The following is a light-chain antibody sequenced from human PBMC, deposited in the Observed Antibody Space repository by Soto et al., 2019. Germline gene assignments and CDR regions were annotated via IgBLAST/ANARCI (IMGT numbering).Light chain of an antibody. CDR2: WAS. CDR3: QRYYSTPSWA. Sequence: DIVMTQSPDSLAVSLGERATINCKSSQSVLYRSNNKNYLAWYQQKPGQPPKLLIYWASTRESGVPDRFSGSGSGTDFTLTISSLQAEDVAVYYCQRYYSTPSWAFGQGTKVEIK. V-gene: IGKV4-1*01. CDR1: QSVLYRSNNKNY. J-gene: IGKJ1*01.